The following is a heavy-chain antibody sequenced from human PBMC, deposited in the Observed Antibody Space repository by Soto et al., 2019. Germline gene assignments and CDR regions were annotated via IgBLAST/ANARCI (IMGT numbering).Heavy chain of an antibody. Sequence: SETLSLTCTVSGGSISSGGYYWSWIRQHPGKGLEWIGYIYYSGSTYYNPSLKSRVTISVDTSKNQFSLKLSSVTAADTAVYYCAREEYSSSSDWFDPWGQGTLVTVSS. V-gene: IGHV4-31*03. CDR3: AREEYSSSSDWFDP. J-gene: IGHJ5*02. CDR1: GGSISSGGYY. D-gene: IGHD6-6*01. CDR2: IYYSGST.